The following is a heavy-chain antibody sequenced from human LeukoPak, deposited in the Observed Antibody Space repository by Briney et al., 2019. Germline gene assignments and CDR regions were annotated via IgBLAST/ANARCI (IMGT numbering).Heavy chain of an antibody. V-gene: IGHV1-8*01. J-gene: IGHJ4*02. CDR2: MNPNSGNI. CDR3: ATLAYCGGDCSDY. D-gene: IGHD2-21*01. Sequence: ASVKVSCKASGYTFTSYDINWVRQATGQGLEWMGWMNPNSGNIGYAQKFQGRVTMTRNTSISTAYMELSSLRSEDTAVYYCATLAYCGGDCSDYWGQGTLVTVSS. CDR1: GYTFTSYD.